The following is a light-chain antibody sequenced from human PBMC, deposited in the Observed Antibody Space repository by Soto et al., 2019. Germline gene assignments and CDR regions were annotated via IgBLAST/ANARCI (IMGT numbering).Light chain of an antibody. CDR1: KSVSSN. Sequence: EIVMTQSPATLSVSPGERATLSCRASKSVSSNLAWYQQKPGQAPGLLIYGASTRATGIPARFSGSGSGTEFTLTISSLQSEDFAVYYCQQYNNWPFPSWTFGQGTKVEIK. V-gene: IGKV3-15*01. CDR3: QQYNNWPFPSWT. CDR2: GAS. J-gene: IGKJ1*01.